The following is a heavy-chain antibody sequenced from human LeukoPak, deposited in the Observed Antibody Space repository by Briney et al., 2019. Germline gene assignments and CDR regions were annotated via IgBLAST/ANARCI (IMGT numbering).Heavy chain of an antibody. CDR2: IDTASDR. Sequence: PGGSLRLSCAASGFTFRNYDMHWVRQASGKGLEWVSVIDTASDRNYPVSVKCRFTISRENAKSSLYRQMNNLRAGDTAVYYCARGGSLYDASYYYYLDVWGKGTRVTVSS. CDR1: GFTFRNYD. J-gene: IGHJ6*03. CDR3: ARGGSLYDASYYYYLDV. D-gene: IGHD2/OR15-2a*01. V-gene: IGHV3-13*01.